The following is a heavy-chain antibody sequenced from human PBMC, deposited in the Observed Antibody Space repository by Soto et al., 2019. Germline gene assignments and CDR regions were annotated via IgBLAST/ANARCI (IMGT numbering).Heavy chain of an antibody. Sequence: ASVKVSCKASGYTFTGYYMHWVRQAPGQGLEWMGWINPNSGGTNYAQKFQGWVTMTRDTSISTAYMELSRLRSDDTAVYYCVRASGYSYGHYYYYGMDVWGQGTTVTVSS. D-gene: IGHD5-18*01. V-gene: IGHV1-2*04. CDR2: INPNSGGT. CDR3: VRASGYSYGHYYYYGMDV. J-gene: IGHJ6*02. CDR1: GYTFTGYY.